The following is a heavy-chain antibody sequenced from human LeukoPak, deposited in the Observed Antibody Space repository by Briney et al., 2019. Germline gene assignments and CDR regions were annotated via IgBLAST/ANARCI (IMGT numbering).Heavy chain of an antibody. Sequence: GASVKVSCKASGYTFTSYGISWVRQAPGQGLEWMGWISAYNGNTNYAQKLQGRVTMTTDTSTSTAYMELRSLRSDDTAVYYCARDRQGGVDTAYDAFDIWGQGTMVTVSS. J-gene: IGHJ3*02. CDR2: ISAYNGNT. D-gene: IGHD5-18*01. V-gene: IGHV1-18*01. CDR3: ARDRQGGVDTAYDAFDI. CDR1: GYTFTSYG.